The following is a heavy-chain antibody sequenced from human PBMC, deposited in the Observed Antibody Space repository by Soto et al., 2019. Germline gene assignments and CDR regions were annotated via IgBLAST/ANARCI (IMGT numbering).Heavy chain of an antibody. V-gene: IGHV3-23*01. CDR1: GFTFSNYS. CDR2: FTTSGVAT. D-gene: IGHD5-18*01. Sequence: PGGSLTLSRGASGFTFSNYSMRWGRQAPGKGLEWVSRFTTSGVATYYADSVKGRFTISRDNSKNTLYLQMNSLRAEDTAVYYCAKVRISGYSHFDFWGQGTLVTVAS. CDR3: AKVRISGYSHFDF. J-gene: IGHJ4*02.